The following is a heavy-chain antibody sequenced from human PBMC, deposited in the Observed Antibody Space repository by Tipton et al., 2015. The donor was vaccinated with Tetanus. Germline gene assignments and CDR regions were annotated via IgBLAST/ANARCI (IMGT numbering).Heavy chain of an antibody. V-gene: IGHV3-23*01. D-gene: IGHD1-14*01. CDR3: AKEALGVLNL. CDR1: GFNLNNYA. Sequence: SLRLSCAASGFNLNNYAMSWVRQAPGNGLEWVAAISGSRLTPYYADSVKGRFTISRDNSKNTLSLQLNSLRADDTAIYYCAKEALGVLNLWGKGTTVIVSS. J-gene: IGHJ6*04. CDR2: ISGSRLTP.